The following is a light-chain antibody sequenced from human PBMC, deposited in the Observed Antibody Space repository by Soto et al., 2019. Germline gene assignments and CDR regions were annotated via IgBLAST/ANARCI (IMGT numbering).Light chain of an antibody. V-gene: IGKV1-27*01. Sequence: DIQVTQSPPSLSASVGDRVTITCRASRDIDNSLAWYQQVPGKAPKLLIYAASTLQSGVPSRFRGGGSGTSFILTITSLQPEDVATYYCQKYNKAPWIFGQGTKVDIK. J-gene: IGKJ1*01. CDR3: QKYNKAPWI. CDR2: AAS. CDR1: RDIDNS.